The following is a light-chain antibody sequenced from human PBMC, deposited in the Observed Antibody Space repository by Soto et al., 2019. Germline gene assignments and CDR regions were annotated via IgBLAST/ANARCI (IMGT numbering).Light chain of an antibody. CDR1: SSDVGGYNY. J-gene: IGLJ2*01. Sequence: QSALTQPASVSGSPGQSITISCTGTSSDVGGYNYVSWYQQHPGKAPKLMIYDVSNRPSGVSNRISGSKSGNTASLTISGLQAEDEADYYCCSYTSSSTPVVFGGGTKLTVL. CDR2: DVS. CDR3: CSYTSSSTPVV. V-gene: IGLV2-14*03.